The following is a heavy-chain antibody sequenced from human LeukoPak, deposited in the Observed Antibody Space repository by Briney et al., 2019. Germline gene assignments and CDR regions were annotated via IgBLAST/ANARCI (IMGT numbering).Heavy chain of an antibody. CDR3: AREAGTTFDY. D-gene: IGHD1-7*01. V-gene: IGHV4-34*01. Sequence: SETLSLTCAVYGGSFSGYYWSWIRQPPGKGLEWIGEINHSGGTNYNPSLKSRVTISVDTSKNQFSLKLSSVTAADTAVYYCAREAGTTFDYWGQGTLVTVSS. J-gene: IGHJ4*02. CDR1: GGSFSGYY. CDR2: INHSGGT.